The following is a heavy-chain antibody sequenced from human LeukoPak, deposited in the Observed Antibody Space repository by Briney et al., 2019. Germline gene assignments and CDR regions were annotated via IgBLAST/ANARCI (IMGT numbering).Heavy chain of an antibody. CDR2: INQDGSEK. Sequence: GGSLRLSCAASGFTFSSYWMSWVRQAPGKGLEWVANINQDGSEKNYVDSVKGRFTISRDNAKNSLYLQMNSLRAEDTAVYYCARWARYCSSGSCYSWFDPWGQGTLVTVSS. CDR3: ARWARYCSSGSCYSWFDP. CDR1: GFTFSSYW. D-gene: IGHD2-15*01. V-gene: IGHV3-7*01. J-gene: IGHJ5*02.